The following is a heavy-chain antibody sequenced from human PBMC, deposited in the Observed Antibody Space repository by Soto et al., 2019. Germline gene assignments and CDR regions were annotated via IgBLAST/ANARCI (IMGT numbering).Heavy chain of an antibody. J-gene: IGHJ5*02. V-gene: IGHV1-69*06. Sequence: QVQLVQSGAEVKTPGSSVEVSCKAAGDTFNSYVVSWVRQAPGQGLELMGGIIFIFGAPNYAQKFQGRVTITVDKSTNTAYMKLSGLRSDDTALYYCARHREIYNWLDPWGQGTLVTVSS. CDR2: IIFIFGAP. D-gene: IGHD1-26*01. CDR3: ARHREIYNWLDP. CDR1: GDTFNSYV.